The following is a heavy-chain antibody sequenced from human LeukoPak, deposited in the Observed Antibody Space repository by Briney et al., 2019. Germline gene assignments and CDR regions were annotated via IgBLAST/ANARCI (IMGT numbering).Heavy chain of an antibody. Sequence: SETLSLTCAVSGVSFSGYSWSWVRQPPGKGLEWVAAINHSGSTNYNPSLKSRVTISVDTSKNQFSLKLSSVTEADTAVYYCARERKWGYSGYDSAYWGQGTLVTVSS. J-gene: IGHJ4*02. D-gene: IGHD5-12*01. CDR3: ARERKWGYSGYDSAY. CDR1: GVSFSGYS. CDR2: INHSGST. V-gene: IGHV4-34*01.